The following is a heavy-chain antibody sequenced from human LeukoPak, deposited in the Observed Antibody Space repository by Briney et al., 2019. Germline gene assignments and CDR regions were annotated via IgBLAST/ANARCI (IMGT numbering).Heavy chain of an antibody. V-gene: IGHV3-23*01. Sequence: GGSLRLSCAASGFTFSSYGMSWVRQAPGKGLEWVSAISGSGCSTYYADSVKGRFTISRDNSKNTLYLQMNSLRAEDTAIYYCAKNGDRGAYCSGGSCYPYYYYYMDVWGKGTTVTISS. D-gene: IGHD2-15*01. CDR1: GFTFSSYG. CDR2: ISGSGCST. CDR3: AKNGDRGAYCSGGSCYPYYYYYMDV. J-gene: IGHJ6*03.